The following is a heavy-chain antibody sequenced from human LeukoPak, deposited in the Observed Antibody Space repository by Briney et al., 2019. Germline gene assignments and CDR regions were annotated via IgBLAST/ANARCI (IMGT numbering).Heavy chain of an antibody. J-gene: IGHJ3*02. CDR3: ARSNYYDTSGWAFDI. CDR1: GGSISSGSYY. Sequence: SQTLSLTCTVSGGSISSGSYYWSWIRQPAGKGLEWIGRIYTSGSTNYNPSLKSRVTISVDTSKIQFSLKLSSVTAADTAVYYCARSNYYDTSGWAFDIWGQGTMVTVSS. D-gene: IGHD3-22*01. V-gene: IGHV4-61*02. CDR2: IYTSGST.